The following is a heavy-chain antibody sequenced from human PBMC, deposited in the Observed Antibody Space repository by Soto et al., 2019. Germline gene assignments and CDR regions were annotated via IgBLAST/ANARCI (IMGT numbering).Heavy chain of an antibody. CDR3: ARQSTTVAGTMPFDI. V-gene: IGHV5-51*01. CDR2: IYPGDSDT. CDR1: GYSFTSYW. D-gene: IGHD6-19*01. J-gene: IGHJ3*02. Sequence: GESLKISCKGSGYSFTSYWTGWVRQMPGKGLEWMGIIYPGDSDTRYSPSFQGQVTISADKSISTAYLQWSSLKASDTAMYYCARQSTTVAGTMPFDIWGQGTMVTVSS.